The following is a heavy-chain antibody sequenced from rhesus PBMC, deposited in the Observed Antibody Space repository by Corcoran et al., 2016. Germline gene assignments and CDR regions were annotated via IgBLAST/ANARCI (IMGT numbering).Heavy chain of an antibody. CDR3: ARGTVGGSYHFDY. D-gene: IGHD6-25*01. Sequence: QVQLQESGPGLVKPSETLSLTCAVSGGSISSSNWWSWSRQTPGKGLEWIGYISGSIGTTYYNPSLMSRVTISTDTSKNQFSLKLSSVTAADTAVYYCARGTVGGSYHFDYWGQGVLVTVSS. J-gene: IGHJ4*01. V-gene: IGHV4-65*01. CDR1: GGSISSSNW. CDR2: ISGSIGTT.